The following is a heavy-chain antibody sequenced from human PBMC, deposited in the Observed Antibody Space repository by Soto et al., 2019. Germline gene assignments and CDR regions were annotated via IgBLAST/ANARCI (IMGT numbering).Heavy chain of an antibody. V-gene: IGHV3-53*01. CDR2: IYSGGST. J-gene: IGHJ2*01. CDR1: GFTVSSNY. Sequence: LRLSCAASGFTVSSNYMSWVRQAPGKGLEWVSVIYSGGSTYYADSVKGRFTISRDNSKNTLYLQMNSLRAEDTAVYYCARVRYYYDSSGRYWYFDLWGRGTLVTVSS. D-gene: IGHD3-22*01. CDR3: ARVRYYYDSSGRYWYFDL.